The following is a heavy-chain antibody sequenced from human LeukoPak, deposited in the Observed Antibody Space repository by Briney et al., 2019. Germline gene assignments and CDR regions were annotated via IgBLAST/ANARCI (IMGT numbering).Heavy chain of an antibody. CDR3: ARDKLLAFDI. CDR1: GFTFGSYS. Sequence: GGSLRLSCAASGFTFGSYSMNWVRQAPGKGLEWVSSISSGSSYIYYADSVKGRFTISRDNGKNSLYLQMNSLRAEDTAVYYCARDKLLAFDIWGQGRKVTVSS. CDR2: ISSGSSYI. D-gene: IGHD2-21*01. V-gene: IGHV3-21*01. J-gene: IGHJ3*02.